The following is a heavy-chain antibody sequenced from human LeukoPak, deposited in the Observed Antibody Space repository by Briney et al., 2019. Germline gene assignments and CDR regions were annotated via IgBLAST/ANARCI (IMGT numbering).Heavy chain of an antibody. J-gene: IGHJ4*02. CDR3: AKELWGVAGRS. D-gene: IGHD3-10*01. CDR2: IYKDGKI. V-gene: IGHV3-53*01. Sequence: PGGSLRLSCAASGFTVSSTYMSWVRQAPGKGLEWVSVIYKDGKIYYIDSVKGRFTISRDTSKNTLYLQMNSLRVEDTAVYYCAKELWGVAGRSGGQGTLVTVSS. CDR1: GFTVSSTY.